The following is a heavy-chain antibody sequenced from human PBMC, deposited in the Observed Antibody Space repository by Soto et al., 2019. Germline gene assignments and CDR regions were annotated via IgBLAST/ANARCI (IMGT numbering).Heavy chain of an antibody. J-gene: IGHJ4*02. D-gene: IGHD3-3*01. CDR3: TTDRVYYDFWSGYYKLDY. CDR1: VFTFSNSW. V-gene: IGHV3-15*07. CDR2: IKSKTDGGTT. Sequence: LTLSCAASVFTFSNSWMNCVRQAPGKGLEWVGRIKSKTDGGTTDYAAPVKGRFTISRDDSKNTLYLQMNSLKTEDTAVYYCTTDRVYYDFWSGYYKLDYWGQGTLVTVSS.